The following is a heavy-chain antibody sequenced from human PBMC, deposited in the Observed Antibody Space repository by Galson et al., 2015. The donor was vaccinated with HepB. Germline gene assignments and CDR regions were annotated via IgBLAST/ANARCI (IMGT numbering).Heavy chain of an antibody. D-gene: IGHD2-15*01. CDR1: GYTFTSYY. J-gene: IGHJ4*02. Sequence: SVKVSCKASGYTFTSYYMHWVRQAPGQGLEWMGIINPSGGSTSYAQKFQGRVTMTRDTSTSTVYMELSSLRSEDTAVYYCARQRYCSGGSCYSDRAPIDHWGQGTLVTVSS. CDR3: ARQRYCSGGSCYSDRAPIDH. V-gene: IGHV1-46*03. CDR2: INPSGGST.